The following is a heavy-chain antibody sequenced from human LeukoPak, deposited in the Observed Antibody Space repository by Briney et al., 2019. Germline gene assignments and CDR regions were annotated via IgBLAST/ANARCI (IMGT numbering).Heavy chain of an antibody. D-gene: IGHD3-10*01. J-gene: IGHJ4*02. CDR3: AREMITMVRGVKNYFDY. CDR1: GGSISSHY. V-gene: IGHV4-59*06. Sequence: SETLSLTCTVSGGSISSHYWSWIRQHPGKGLEWIGYIYYSGSTYYNPSLKSRVTISVDTSKNQFSLKLSSVTAADTAVYYCAREMITMVRGVKNYFDYWGQGTLVTVSS. CDR2: IYYSGST.